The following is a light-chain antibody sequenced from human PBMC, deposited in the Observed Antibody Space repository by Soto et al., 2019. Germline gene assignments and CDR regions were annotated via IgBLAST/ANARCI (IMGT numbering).Light chain of an antibody. CDR2: EDT. J-gene: IGLJ1*01. CDR3: CSYAGSSTYV. V-gene: IGLV2-23*01. CDR1: SRDVGIYNL. Sequence: QSVLTQPASVSGSPGQSITISCTGTSRDVGIYNLVSWYQLHPGKVPKLIIYEDTKRPSGISSRFSGSESGITAFLIISGLQAEDEADYYCCSYAGSSTYVFGTGTKVTVL.